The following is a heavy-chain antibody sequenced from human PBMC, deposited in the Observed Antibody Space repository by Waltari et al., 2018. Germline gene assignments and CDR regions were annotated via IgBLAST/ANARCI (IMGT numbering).Heavy chain of an antibody. J-gene: IGHJ3*02. CDR3: ARPTPSWYSSGLEAFDI. Sequence: EVQLVQSGAEVKKPGESLKISCKGSGYSFTSYWIGWVRQMPGKGLEWMGIIYPGDSDTSYSPSFQGQVTSSADKSISTAYLQWSSLTASDTAMYYCARPTPSWYSSGLEAFDIWGQGTMVTVSS. CDR1: GYSFTSYW. V-gene: IGHV5-51*01. D-gene: IGHD6-19*01. CDR2: IYPGDSDT.